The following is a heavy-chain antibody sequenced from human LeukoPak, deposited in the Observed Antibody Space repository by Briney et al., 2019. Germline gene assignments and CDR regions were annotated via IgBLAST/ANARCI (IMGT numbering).Heavy chain of an antibody. V-gene: IGHV4-34*01. Sequence: SETLSLTCAVYGGSFSGYYWSWIRQPPGKGLEWIGEINHSSSTNYNPSLKGRVTISVDTSKNQFSLKLSSVTAADTAVYYCARSLSGYDLNYWGQGTLVTVSS. D-gene: IGHD5-12*01. J-gene: IGHJ4*02. CDR1: GGSFSGYY. CDR3: ARSLSGYDLNY. CDR2: INHSSST.